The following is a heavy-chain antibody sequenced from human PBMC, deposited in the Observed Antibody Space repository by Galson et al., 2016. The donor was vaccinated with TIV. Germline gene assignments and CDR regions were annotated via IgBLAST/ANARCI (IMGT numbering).Heavy chain of an antibody. J-gene: IGHJ3*01. V-gene: IGHV3-9*01. CDR1: GFTFDDYA. Sequence: SLRLSCAASGFTFDDYAMHWVRQVPGRGLEWVSVISWNSGSTVYADSVKGRFNISRDSATNSLYLQMNSLRPEDTALYFCSRGILGVHTVAFDVWGQGTMVTVSS. D-gene: IGHD1-26*01. CDR2: ISWNSGST. CDR3: SRGILGVHTVAFDV.